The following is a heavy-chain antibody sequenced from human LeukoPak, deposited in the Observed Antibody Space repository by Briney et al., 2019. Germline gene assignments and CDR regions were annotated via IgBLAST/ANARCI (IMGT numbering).Heavy chain of an antibody. D-gene: IGHD3-9*01. CDR2: ISYDGSNK. CDR1: GFTFSSYA. Sequence: PGGSLRLSCAASGFTFSSYAMHWVRQAPGKGLEWVAVISYDGSNKYYADSVKGRFTISRHNSKNTLYLQMNSLRADDTAVYYCARGLTSPYWYFDLWGRGTLVTVSS. CDR3: ARGLTSPYWYFDL. J-gene: IGHJ2*01. V-gene: IGHV3-30*01.